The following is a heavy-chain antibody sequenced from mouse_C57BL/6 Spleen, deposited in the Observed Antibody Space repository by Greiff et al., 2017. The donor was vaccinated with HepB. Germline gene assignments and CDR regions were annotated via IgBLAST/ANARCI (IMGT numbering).Heavy chain of an antibody. V-gene: IGHV5-4*01. D-gene: IGHD3-2*02. CDR1: GFTFSSYA. CDR2: ISDGGSYT. Sequence: EVQLVESGGGLVKPGGSLKLSCAASGFTFSSYAMSWVRQTPEKRLEWVATISDGGSYTYYPDNVKGRFTISRGNAKNNLYLQMSHLKSEDTAVYYWARGGTAQARDAMDYWGQGTSVTVSS. J-gene: IGHJ4*01. CDR3: ARGGTAQARDAMDY.